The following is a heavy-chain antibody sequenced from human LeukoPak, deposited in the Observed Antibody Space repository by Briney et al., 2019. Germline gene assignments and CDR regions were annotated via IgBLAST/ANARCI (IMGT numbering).Heavy chain of an antibody. CDR3: AELGITMIGGV. D-gene: IGHD3-10*02. CDR2: ISWNSGSI. CDR1: GFTFDDYA. V-gene: IGHV3-9*01. J-gene: IGHJ6*04. Sequence: GGSLRLSCAASGFTFDDYAMRWVRQAPGKGLEWVSGISWNSGSIGYADSVKGRFTISRDNAKNSLYLQMNSLRAEDTAVYYCAELGITMIGGVWGKGTTVTISS.